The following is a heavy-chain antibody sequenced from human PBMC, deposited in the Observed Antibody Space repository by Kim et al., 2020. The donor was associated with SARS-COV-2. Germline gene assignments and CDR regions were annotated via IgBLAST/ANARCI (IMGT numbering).Heavy chain of an antibody. Sequence: SLKSRVTISVDTSKNQFSLRLSSVTAADTAVYYCARPYYDFWSGAEYFQHWGQGTLVTVSS. J-gene: IGHJ1*01. V-gene: IGHV4-39*01. D-gene: IGHD3-3*01. CDR3: ARPYYDFWSGAEYFQH.